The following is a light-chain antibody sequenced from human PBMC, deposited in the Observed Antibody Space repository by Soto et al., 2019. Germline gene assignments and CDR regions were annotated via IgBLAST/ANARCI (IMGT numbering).Light chain of an antibody. J-gene: IGKJ1*01. Sequence: IVLTHSPGTLSLSPLERATLSCSSSQSVRSSYLAWYQQKPGQAPRLLIYGASSRATGIPDRISGSGSGTDFTLTISRLEPEDFAVYYCQQYGSPPQTFGQGTKVDIK. CDR2: GAS. V-gene: IGKV3-20*01. CDR1: QSVRSSY. CDR3: QQYGSPPQT.